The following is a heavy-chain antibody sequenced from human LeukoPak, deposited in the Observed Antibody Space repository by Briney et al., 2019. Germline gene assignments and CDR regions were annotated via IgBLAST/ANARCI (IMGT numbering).Heavy chain of an antibody. D-gene: IGHD3-3*01. J-gene: IGHJ5*02. CDR1: GFTFSSYS. V-gene: IGHV3-21*01. Sequence: GGSLRLSCAASGFTFSSYSMNWVRQAPGKGLEWVSSISSSSSYIYYADSVKGRSTISRDNAKNSLYLQMNSLRAEDTAVYYCARTPPTIFGVVKVEGGTNWFDPWGQGTLVTVSS. CDR2: ISSSSSYI. CDR3: ARTPPTIFGVVKVEGGTNWFDP.